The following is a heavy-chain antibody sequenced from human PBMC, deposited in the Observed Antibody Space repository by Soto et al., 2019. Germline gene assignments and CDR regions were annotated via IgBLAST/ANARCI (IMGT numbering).Heavy chain of an antibody. CDR2: MNPNSGNT. D-gene: IGHD6-13*01. Sequence: QVQLVQSGAEVKKPGASVKVSCKASGYTFPSYDINWVRQATGQGLEWMGWMNPNSGNTGYAQKFQGRVTMTRNTSISTAYMELSSLRSEDTAVYYCARTRIAAAGNWFDPWGQGTLVTVSS. CDR1: GYTFPSYD. J-gene: IGHJ5*02. V-gene: IGHV1-8*01. CDR3: ARTRIAAAGNWFDP.